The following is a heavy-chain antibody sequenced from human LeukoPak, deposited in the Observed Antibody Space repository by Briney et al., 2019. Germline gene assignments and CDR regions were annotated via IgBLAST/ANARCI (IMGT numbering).Heavy chain of an antibody. CDR3: AKVIEGGYSYGSYYYYMDV. CDR2: IYYSGST. Sequence: PSETLSLTCTVSGHSISSYYWSWIRQPPGKGLEWIGFIYYSGSTNYNPPLKSRVTISVDTSKNQFSLKLSSVTAADTAVYYCAKVIEGGYSYGSYYYYMDVWGKGTTVTISS. J-gene: IGHJ6*03. V-gene: IGHV4-59*01. CDR1: GHSISSYY. D-gene: IGHD5-18*01.